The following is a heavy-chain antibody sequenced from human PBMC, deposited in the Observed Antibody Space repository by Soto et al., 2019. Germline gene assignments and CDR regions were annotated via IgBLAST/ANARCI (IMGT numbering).Heavy chain of an antibody. D-gene: IGHD3-16*01. V-gene: IGHV3-48*02. CDR2: ISAGSSTI. CDR3: ARDPWGASRPPKSGDY. J-gene: IGHJ4*02. CDR1: GFTFSGYS. Sequence: PGGSLRLSCAASGFTFSGYSMSWVRQAPGKGLEWVSYISAGSSTIYYADSVEGRFTISRDNAKNSLFLQMNSLRDEDTAVYYCARDPWGASRPPKSGDYWGQGTLVTVSS.